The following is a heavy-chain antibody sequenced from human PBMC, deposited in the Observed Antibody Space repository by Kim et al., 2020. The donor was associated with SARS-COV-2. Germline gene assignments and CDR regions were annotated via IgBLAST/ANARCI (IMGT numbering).Heavy chain of an antibody. V-gene: IGHV1-18*01. D-gene: IGHD1-7*01. CDR2: ISAYNGNT. CDR3: ARVVCCGLELLPYYYYYYGMDV. J-gene: IGHJ6*02. Sequence: ASVKVSCKASGYTFTSYGISWVRQAPGQGLEWMGWISAYNGNTNYAQKLQGRVTMTTDTSTSTAYMELRSLRSDDTAVYYCARVVCCGLELLPYYYYYYGMDVWGQGTTVTVSS. CDR1: GYTFTSYG.